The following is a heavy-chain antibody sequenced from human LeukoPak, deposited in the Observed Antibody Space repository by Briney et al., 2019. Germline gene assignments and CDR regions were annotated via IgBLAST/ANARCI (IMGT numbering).Heavy chain of an antibody. CDR2: ISDGGGST. V-gene: IGHV3-23*01. CDR3: TRELILTGSFFDY. Sequence: PGRSLRLSCAASGFTFSAYAMSWVRQAPGKGLEWVSVISDGGGSTCYADSVKGRFTISRDNSKNTLYLQMNGLRAEDTAVYYCTRELILTGSFFDYWGQGTLVTVSS. J-gene: IGHJ4*02. D-gene: IGHD1-20*01. CDR1: GFTFSAYA.